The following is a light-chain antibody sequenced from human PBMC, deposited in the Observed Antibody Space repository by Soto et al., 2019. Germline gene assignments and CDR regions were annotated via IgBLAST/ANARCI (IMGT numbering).Light chain of an antibody. Sequence: VLTQSPVTLSLSPGERATLSCRARQSVSNNYLAWYQQKPGQAPRLLSYGASNRATGIPDRFSASRSGTDFTLTISRLEPEDFAVYYCQQYGSSGTFGQGTKVVIK. CDR2: GAS. J-gene: IGKJ1*01. CDR1: QSVSNNY. V-gene: IGKV3-20*01. CDR3: QQYGSSGT.